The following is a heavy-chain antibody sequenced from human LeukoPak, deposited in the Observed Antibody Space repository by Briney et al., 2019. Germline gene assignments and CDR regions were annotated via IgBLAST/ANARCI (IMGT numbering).Heavy chain of an antibody. CDR3: AREPMVRDFNWFDP. CDR1: GYTFTDYY. Sequence: GASVKVSCKASGYTFTDYYIHWVRQAPGQGLEWMGRINPNSGGTNYAQKFQGRVTMTRDTSISTAYMELNRLTSDDTAVYYCAREPMVRDFNWFDPWGQGTLVTVSS. D-gene: IGHD3-10*01. CDR2: INPNSGGT. J-gene: IGHJ5*02. V-gene: IGHV1-2*06.